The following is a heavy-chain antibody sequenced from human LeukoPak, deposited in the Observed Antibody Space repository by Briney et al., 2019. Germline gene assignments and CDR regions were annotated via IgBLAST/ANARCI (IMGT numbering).Heavy chain of an antibody. V-gene: IGHV1-69*13. Sequence: ASVKVSCKASGGTFSSYAISWVRQAPGQGLEWMGGIIPIFGTANYAQKFQGRVTINADESTSTAYMELSSLRSEDTAVYYCARENEVCSSTSCYSDWGQGTLVTVSS. J-gene: IGHJ4*02. CDR1: GGTFSSYA. D-gene: IGHD2-2*01. CDR2: IIPIFGTA. CDR3: ARENEVCSSTSCYSD.